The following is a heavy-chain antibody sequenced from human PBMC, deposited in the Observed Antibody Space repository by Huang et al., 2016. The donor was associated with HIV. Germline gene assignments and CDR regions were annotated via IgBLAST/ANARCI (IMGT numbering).Heavy chain of an antibody. CDR1: GGSISSSSYY. CDR2: IYYTGNG. D-gene: IGHD4-17*01. CDR3: ASRTTVTTTSNYHYFYMDV. V-gene: IGHV4-39*01. Sequence: QLQLQESGPGLVKPSETLSLTCTVSGGSISSSSYYWGWIRQSPGKGLEWIGSIYYTGNGYYIPSLKSRVTMSVDRSSNQFSLKMHSMTAADTAVYYCASRTTVTTTSNYHYFYMDVWGKGTTVIVSS. J-gene: IGHJ6*03.